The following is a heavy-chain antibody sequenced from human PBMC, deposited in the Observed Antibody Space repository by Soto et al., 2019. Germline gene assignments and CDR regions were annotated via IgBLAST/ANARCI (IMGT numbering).Heavy chain of an antibody. CDR2: INAGNGNT. Sequence: ASVKVSCKASGYPFTSYAMHWVRQAPGQRLEWMGWINAGNGNTKYSQKFQGRVTITRDTSARTAYMELSSLRSEDTAVYYCARLAPASASYYLDVWGKGTMVTVSS. CDR1: GYPFTSYA. D-gene: IGHD6-25*01. CDR3: ARLAPASASYYLDV. V-gene: IGHV1-3*01. J-gene: IGHJ6*03.